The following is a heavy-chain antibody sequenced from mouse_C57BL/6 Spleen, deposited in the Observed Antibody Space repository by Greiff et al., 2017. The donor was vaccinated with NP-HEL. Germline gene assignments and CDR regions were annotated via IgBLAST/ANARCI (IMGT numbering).Heavy chain of an antibody. CDR2: ISYDGSN. CDR1: GYSITSGYY. Sequence: ESGPGLVKPSQSLSLTCSVTGYSITSGYYWNWIRQFPGNKLEWMGYISYDGSNNYNPSFKNRISITRDTTKNQFFLKFNSVTTEDTATYYCARELLYAMDYWGQGTSVTVSS. V-gene: IGHV3-6*01. CDR3: ARELLYAMDY. J-gene: IGHJ4*01.